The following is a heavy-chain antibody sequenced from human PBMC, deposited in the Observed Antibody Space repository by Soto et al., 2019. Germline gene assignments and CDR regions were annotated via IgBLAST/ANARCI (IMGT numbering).Heavy chain of an antibody. CDR2: LSSSISTI. CDR3: EREAAALQWFDP. D-gene: IGHD2-2*01. V-gene: IGHV3-48*02. CDR1: GFTCISSS. J-gene: IGHJ5*01. Sequence: GGSLRPSSAASGFTCISSSMNWVRQAPVKRREWLSYLSSSISTIYYANTVKGRFTISRDNAKDSLYLQMNILRDEASAVYYCEREAAALQWFDPWGEGTVVTVS.